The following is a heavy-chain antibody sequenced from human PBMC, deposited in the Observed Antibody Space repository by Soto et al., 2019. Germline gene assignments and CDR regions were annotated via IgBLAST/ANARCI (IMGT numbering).Heavy chain of an antibody. CDR1: GGSFSGYY. CDR3: ARGNTDSSSFSVDY. J-gene: IGHJ4*02. CDR2: INHSGST. D-gene: IGHD6-6*01. V-gene: IGHV4-34*01. Sequence: TSETLSLTCAVYGGSFSGYYWSWIRQPPGKGLEWIGEINHSGSTNYNPSLKSRVTISVDTSKNQFSLKLSSVTAADTAVYYCARGNTDSSSFSVDYWGQGTLVTVSS.